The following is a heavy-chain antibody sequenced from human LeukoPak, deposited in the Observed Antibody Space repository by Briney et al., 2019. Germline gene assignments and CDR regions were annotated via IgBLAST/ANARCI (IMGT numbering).Heavy chain of an antibody. CDR1: GDSVSGNSAA. V-gene: IGHV6-1*01. J-gene: IGHJ4*02. D-gene: IGHD3-3*01. CDR2: TYYRSKWYN. Sequence: TSQTLSLTCAISGDSVSGNSAAWNWIRQSPSRGLEWLGRTYYRSKWYNDYAGSVKSRITINADTSKNQFSLQLNSVTPEDTAVYYCAREPRIFDYDFWSGPYNFWGQGTLVTVSS. CDR3: AREPRIFDYDFWSGPYNF.